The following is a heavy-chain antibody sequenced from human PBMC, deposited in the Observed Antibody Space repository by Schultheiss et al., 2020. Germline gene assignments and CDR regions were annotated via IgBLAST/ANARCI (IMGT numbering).Heavy chain of an antibody. D-gene: IGHD6-13*01. CDR2: IYYSGST. CDR3: ARDRGIAAAGYYYYYGMDV. Sequence: SETLSLICTVSGGSVSSGSYYWTWIRQPPGKGLEWIGHIYYSGSTNYNPSLKSRVTISLDTSKNQFSLKLSSVTAADTAVYYCARDRGIAAAGYYYYYGMDVWGQGRTVTVSS. V-gene: IGHV4-61*01. CDR1: GGSVSSGSYY. J-gene: IGHJ6*02.